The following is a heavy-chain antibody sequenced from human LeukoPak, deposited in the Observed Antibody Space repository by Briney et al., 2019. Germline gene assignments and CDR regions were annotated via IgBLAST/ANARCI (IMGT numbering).Heavy chain of an antibody. CDR2: ISGSGGST. Sequence: PGGSLRLSCAASGFTFSSYSMNWVRQAPGKGLEWVSAISGSGGSTYYADSVKGRFTISRDNSKNTLYLQMNSLRAEDTAVYYCAKAPRYSSSSYYWGQGTLVTVSS. D-gene: IGHD6-6*01. CDR3: AKAPRYSSSSYY. CDR1: GFTFSSYS. J-gene: IGHJ4*02. V-gene: IGHV3-23*01.